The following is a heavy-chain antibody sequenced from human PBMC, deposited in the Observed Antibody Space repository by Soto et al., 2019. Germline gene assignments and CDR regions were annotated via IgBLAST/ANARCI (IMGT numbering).Heavy chain of an antibody. CDR1: GGTFSSYA. CDR2: IIPIFGTA. CDR3: ARDFVVVPAAVDYGMDV. V-gene: IGHV1-69*13. D-gene: IGHD2-2*01. Sequence: RASVKVSCKASGGTFSSYAISWVRQAPGQGLEWMGGIIPIFGTANYALKFQGRVTITADESTSTAYMELSSLRSEDTAVYYCARDFVVVPAAVDYGMDVWGQGTTVTVSS. J-gene: IGHJ6*02.